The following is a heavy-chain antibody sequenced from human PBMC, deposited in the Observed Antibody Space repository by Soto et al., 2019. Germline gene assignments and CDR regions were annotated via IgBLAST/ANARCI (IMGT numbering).Heavy chain of an antibody. CDR2: IYYSGST. V-gene: IGHV4-39*01. CDR1: GGSISSSSYY. D-gene: IGHD4-17*01. J-gene: IGHJ3*02. Sequence: SETLSLTCTVSGGSISSSSYYWGWIRQPPGKGLEWIGSIYYSGSTYYNPSLKSRVTISVDTSKNQFSLKLSSVTAADTAVYYCASGAYRGYGDYDAFDIWGQGTMVTVSS. CDR3: ASGAYRGYGDYDAFDI.